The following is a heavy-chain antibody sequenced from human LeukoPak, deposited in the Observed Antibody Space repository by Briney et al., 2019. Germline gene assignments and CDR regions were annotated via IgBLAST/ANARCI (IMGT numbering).Heavy chain of an antibody. D-gene: IGHD4-17*01. J-gene: IGHJ4*02. Sequence: ASVKVSCKASGYTFTSYGISWVRQAPGQGLEWMGWISAYNGNTNYAQKLQGRVTMTTDTSTSTAYMELRSLRSDDTAVYYCARAADYGDYVSRSPFDYWGQGTLVTVSS. CDR1: GYTFTSYG. V-gene: IGHV1-18*01. CDR3: ARAADYGDYVSRSPFDY. CDR2: ISAYNGNT.